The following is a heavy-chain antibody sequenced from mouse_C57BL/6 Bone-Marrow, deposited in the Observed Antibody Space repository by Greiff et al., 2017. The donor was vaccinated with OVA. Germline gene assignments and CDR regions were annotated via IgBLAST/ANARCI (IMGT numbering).Heavy chain of an antibody. J-gene: IGHJ4*01. CDR3: ARVGGYYPMDY. CDR1: GYTFTSYW. Sequence: QVQLQQPGAELVKPGASVKVSCKASGYTFTSYWMHWVKQRPGQGLEWIGRIHPSDSDPNYNQKFKGKATLHVDKSSSTAYMQLSRRTAEDSAVYECARVGGYYPMDYWGQGTSVTVSS. CDR2: IHPSDSDP. V-gene: IGHV1-74*01.